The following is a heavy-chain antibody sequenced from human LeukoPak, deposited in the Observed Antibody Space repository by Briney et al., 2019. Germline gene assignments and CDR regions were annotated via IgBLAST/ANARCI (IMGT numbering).Heavy chain of an antibody. J-gene: IGHJ5*02. CDR2: IYTSGST. CDR1: GGSISSYY. V-gene: IGHV4-4*07. CDR3: ARDADIYCSSTSCYSNWFDP. D-gene: IGHD2-2*01. Sequence: SETLSLTCTVSGGSISSYYWSWIRQPAGKGLEWIGRIYTSGSTNYNPSLKSRVTMSVDTSKNQFSLKLSSVTAADTAVYYCARDADIYCSSTSCYSNWFDPWGQGTLVTVSS.